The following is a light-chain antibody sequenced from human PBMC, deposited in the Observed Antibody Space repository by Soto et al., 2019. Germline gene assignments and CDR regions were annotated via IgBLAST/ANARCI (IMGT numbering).Light chain of an antibody. V-gene: IGLV1-40*01. Sequence: QSVLTQPPSVSGAPGQRVTIPCTGTSSNIGAGFDVPWYQHLPGTAPKLLIYGNNHRPSGVPDRFSGSKSGTSASLAITGLQAEDEADYSCQSFDTSLGRSVFCGGTKLTVL. J-gene: IGLJ2*01. CDR3: QSFDTSLGRSV. CDR2: GNN. CDR1: SSNIGAGFD.